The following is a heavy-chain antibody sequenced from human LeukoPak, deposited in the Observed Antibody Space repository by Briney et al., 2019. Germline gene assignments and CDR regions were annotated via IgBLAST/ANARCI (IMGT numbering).Heavy chain of an antibody. V-gene: IGHV3-7*01. J-gene: IGHJ3*02. D-gene: IGHD3-22*01. CDR2: IKQDGSEK. Sequence: PGGSLRLSCAASGFTFSSYWMSWVRQAPGKGLEWVANIKQDGSEKYYGDSVKGRFTIARDNAKNSLYLQMNSLRAEDTAVYYCARGPYSYDSSGAFDIWGQGTMVTVSS. CDR1: GFTFSSYW. CDR3: ARGPYSYDSSGAFDI.